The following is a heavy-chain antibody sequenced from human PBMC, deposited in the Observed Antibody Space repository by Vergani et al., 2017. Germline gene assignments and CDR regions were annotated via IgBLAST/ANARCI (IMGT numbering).Heavy chain of an antibody. CDR3: ARMALEYQLLSGYGMDV. D-gene: IGHD2-2*01. Sequence: QVQLVQSGAEVGKPGASVKISCKASGYTFTAYYIHWVRQAPEQGLEWVGVISPDGFSTFYAQKFQGRVTITRDTSTSTVYVEVTSLRSDDTAVYYCARMALEYQLLSGYGMDVWGQGTTVTVSS. CDR1: GYTFTAYY. J-gene: IGHJ6*02. CDR2: ISPDGFST. V-gene: IGHV1-46*01.